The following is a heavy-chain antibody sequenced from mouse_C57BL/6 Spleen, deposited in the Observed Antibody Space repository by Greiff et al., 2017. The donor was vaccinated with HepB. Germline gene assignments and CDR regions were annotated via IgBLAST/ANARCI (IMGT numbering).Heavy chain of an antibody. CDR1: GYAFTNYL. CDR3: ARGGIYYGNYDAY. J-gene: IGHJ3*01. D-gene: IGHD2-1*01. Sequence: QVHVKQSGAELVRPGTSVKVSCKASGYAFTNYLIEWVKQRPGQGLEWIGVINPGSGGTNYNEKVKGKATLTADKSSSTAYMQLSSLTSEDSAVYFCARGGIYYGNYDAYWGQGTLVTVSA. CDR2: INPGSGGT. V-gene: IGHV1-54*01.